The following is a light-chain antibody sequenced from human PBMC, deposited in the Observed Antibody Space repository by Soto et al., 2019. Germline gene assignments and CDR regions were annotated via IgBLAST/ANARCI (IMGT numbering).Light chain of an antibody. CDR2: AAS. CDR1: QGISNY. Sequence: DIQMTQSPSSLSASVGDRVTITCRASQGISNYLAWYQQKPGKVPKLLIYAASTLQSGFPSRFSGSGSGTYFTLTISSLQPEDVATYYCQKYNSASGWTFGQGTKVEIK. CDR3: QKYNSASGWT. V-gene: IGKV1-27*01. J-gene: IGKJ1*01.